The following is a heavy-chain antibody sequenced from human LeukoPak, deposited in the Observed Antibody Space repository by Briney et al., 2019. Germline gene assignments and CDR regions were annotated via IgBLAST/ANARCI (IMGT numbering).Heavy chain of an antibody. V-gene: IGHV3-30*18. CDR3: AKDLGDGYYYGMDV. D-gene: IGHD5-24*01. CDR1: GFTFSSYG. CDR2: ISYDGSNK. J-gene: IGHJ6*02. Sequence: PGGSLRLSCAASGFTFSSYGMHWVRQAPGKGLEWVAVISYDGSNKYYADSVKGRFTISRDNSKNTLYLQMNSLRAEDTAVYYCAKDLGDGYYYGMDVWGQGTTVTVSS.